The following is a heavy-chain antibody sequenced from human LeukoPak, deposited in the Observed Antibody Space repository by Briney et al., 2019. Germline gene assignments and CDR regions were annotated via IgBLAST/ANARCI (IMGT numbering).Heavy chain of an antibody. CDR1: GFTFSDYY. Sequence: PGGSLRLSCAASGFTFSDYYMSWIRQAPGKGLEWVSYVSSSGSTIYYADSVKGRFTISRDNAKNSLYLQMNSLRAEDTAVYYCASPSMVRGVNFTGSDYWGQGTLVTVSS. D-gene: IGHD3-10*01. V-gene: IGHV3-11*01. J-gene: IGHJ4*02. CDR2: VSSSGSTI. CDR3: ASPSMVRGVNFTGSDY.